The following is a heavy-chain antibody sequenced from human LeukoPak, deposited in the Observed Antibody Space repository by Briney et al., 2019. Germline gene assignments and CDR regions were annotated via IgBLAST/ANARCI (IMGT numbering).Heavy chain of an antibody. Sequence: GGSLRLSCAASGFTFSSYAMSWVRQAPGKGLEWVSAISGSGGSTYYADSVKGRFTISRDNSKNTLYLQMNSLRAEDTAVYYCAKQNHYDILTGYYTRWGQGTLVTASS. CDR2: ISGSGGST. CDR3: AKQNHYDILTGYYTR. J-gene: IGHJ4*02. V-gene: IGHV3-23*01. D-gene: IGHD3-9*01. CDR1: GFTFSSYA.